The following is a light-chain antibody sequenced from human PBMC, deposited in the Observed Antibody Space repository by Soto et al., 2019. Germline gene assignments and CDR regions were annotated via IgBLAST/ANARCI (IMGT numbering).Light chain of an antibody. CDR1: QTIHTY. Sequence: DIQMTQSPSSLSVTVGDRFTITCRASQTIHTYLNWFHQKPGNAPKLLIQGASTLQSGVPSRFSGSGSGTEFTLTIGSLQPEDFGTYYCQQNFSPFVSFGGGNKVDIK. CDR3: QQNFSPFVS. J-gene: IGKJ4*01. CDR2: GAS. V-gene: IGKV1-39*01.